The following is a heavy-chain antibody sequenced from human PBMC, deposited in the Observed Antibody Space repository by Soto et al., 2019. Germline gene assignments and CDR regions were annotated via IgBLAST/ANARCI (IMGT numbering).Heavy chain of an antibody. Sequence: QVQLVQSGAEEKKPGASVKVSCKASGYTFTNYAMHWVRQAPGQRLERMGWINAGNGNTKYSQKFPGRVTITRDTAASTAYMELSSLRSEDTAVYYCARVSGYYLPDYWGQGTLVTVSS. V-gene: IGHV1-3*05. D-gene: IGHD5-12*01. CDR2: INAGNGNT. CDR1: GYTFTNYA. CDR3: ARVSGYYLPDY. J-gene: IGHJ4*02.